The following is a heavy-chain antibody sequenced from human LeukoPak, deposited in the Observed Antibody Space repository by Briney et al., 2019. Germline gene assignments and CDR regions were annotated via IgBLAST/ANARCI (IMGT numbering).Heavy chain of an antibody. CDR2: IYYSGST. CDR3: ARLERCSGYAVDY. V-gene: IGHV4-59*08. J-gene: IGHJ4*02. D-gene: IGHD5-12*01. CDR1: GGSISSYY. Sequence: SETLSLTCTVSGGSISSYYWSWIRQPPGKGLEWIGYIYYSGSTNYNPSLKSRVTISVDTSKNQFSLKLSSVTAADTAVYYCARLERCSGYAVDYWGQGTLVTVSS.